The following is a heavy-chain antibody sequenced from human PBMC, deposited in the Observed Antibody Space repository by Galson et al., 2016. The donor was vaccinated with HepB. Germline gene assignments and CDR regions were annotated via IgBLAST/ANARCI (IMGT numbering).Heavy chain of an antibody. CDR3: ASGPMGDFFDS. V-gene: IGHV5-10-1*01. CDR2: IDPNDSYI. D-gene: IGHD2-21*02. CDR1: GYTFTTYW. Sequence: QSGAEVKKPGQSLTISCKDSGYTFTTYWINWVRQMPGKGLEWMGRIDPNDSYIRYNPSFEGHVTISADKSANTAYLQWSSLKASDTAIYYCASGPMGDFFDSWGQGTLVSVSS. J-gene: IGHJ4*02.